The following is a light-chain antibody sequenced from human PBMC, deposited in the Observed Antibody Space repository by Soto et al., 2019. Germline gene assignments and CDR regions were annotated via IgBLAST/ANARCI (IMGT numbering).Light chain of an antibody. CDR1: SSDVGGYNY. V-gene: IGLV2-14*03. CDR3: TSCTSSNTLVV. CDR2: DVS. J-gene: IGLJ1*01. Sequence: QSALTQPASVSGSPGQSITISCTGTSSDVGGYNYVSWYQHHPGKAPKLLIYDVSNRPSGVSNRFSGSKSGSTASLTISGLQDEDEADFYCTSCTSSNTLVVFGTGTKVTVL.